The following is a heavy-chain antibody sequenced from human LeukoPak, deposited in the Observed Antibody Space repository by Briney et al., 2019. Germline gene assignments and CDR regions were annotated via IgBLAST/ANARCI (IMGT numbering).Heavy chain of an antibody. V-gene: IGHV1-69*04. Sequence: ASVKVSRKASGGTFSSYAISWVRQAPGQGLEWMGRIIPILGIANYAQKFQGRVTITADKSTSTAYMELSSLRSEDTAVYYCAREMATKEFDYWGQGTLVTVSS. CDR2: IIPILGIA. J-gene: IGHJ4*02. CDR1: GGTFSSYA. CDR3: AREMATKEFDY. D-gene: IGHD5-24*01.